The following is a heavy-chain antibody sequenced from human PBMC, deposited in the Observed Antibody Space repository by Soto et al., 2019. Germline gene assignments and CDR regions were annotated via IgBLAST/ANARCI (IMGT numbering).Heavy chain of an antibody. D-gene: IGHD3-9*01. CDR1: GFTFSLSA. Sequence: EVQLLESGGGFVQPGASLRLSCVASGFTFSLSAMSWVRQAPGRGLEWVSSISGGGGSTEYTDSVKGRFTISRDNSKDTVHLHMNSLRAEDTAVYYCAKGPEYDILTGCDYWGQGALVTVSS. CDR2: ISGGGGST. CDR3: AKGPEYDILTGCDY. V-gene: IGHV3-23*01. J-gene: IGHJ4*02.